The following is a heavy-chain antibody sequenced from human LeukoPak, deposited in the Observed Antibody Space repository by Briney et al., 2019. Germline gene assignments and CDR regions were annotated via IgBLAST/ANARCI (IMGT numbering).Heavy chain of an antibody. D-gene: IGHD4-17*01. CDR2: VSWNSASI. CDR3: AASYGDYAPFEN. V-gene: IGHV3-9*01. Sequence: GGSLRLSCAASGFTFDDYAMHWVRQVPGKGLEWVSSVSWNSASIAYADSVRGRFTISRDNAKNSIYLQMHSLRGEDTALYHCAASYGDYAPFENWGQGILVTVSS. J-gene: IGHJ4*02. CDR1: GFTFDDYA.